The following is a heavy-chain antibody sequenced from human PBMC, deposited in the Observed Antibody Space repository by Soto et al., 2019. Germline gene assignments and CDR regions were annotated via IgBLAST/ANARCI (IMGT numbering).Heavy chain of an antibody. V-gene: IGHV3-23*01. Sequence: PGGSLRLSCAASGFTFSSYAMSGVRQPPGKGLEWVSAISGSGGSTYYADSVKGRFTISRENSKNTLYLQMNSLRAEDTAVYYCAKDCTGYYDILTGYWWGQGTLVTVSS. CDR3: AKDCTGYYDILTGYW. D-gene: IGHD3-9*01. J-gene: IGHJ4*02. CDR2: ISGSGGST. CDR1: GFTFSSYA.